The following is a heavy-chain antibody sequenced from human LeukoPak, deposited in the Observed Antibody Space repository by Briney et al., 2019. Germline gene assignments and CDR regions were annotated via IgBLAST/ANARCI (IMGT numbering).Heavy chain of an antibody. D-gene: IGHD6-19*01. CDR2: INTDSSTI. J-gene: IGHJ4*02. CDR3: ARATSTSGPSFDY. V-gene: IGHV3-48*02. Sequence: QSRGALRLSCAASGYTFSTYRMYRVRQAPGKRLEWLSYINTDSSTIYDTDSLKGRFTISRDNAKNSLYLQMNSLRDEDTAVYYCARATSTSGPSFDYWGQGTLVIVAS. CDR1: GYTFSTYR.